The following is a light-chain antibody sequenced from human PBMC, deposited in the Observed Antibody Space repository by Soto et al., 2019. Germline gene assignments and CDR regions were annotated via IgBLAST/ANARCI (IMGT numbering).Light chain of an antibody. CDR3: QQYGSSRT. J-gene: IGKJ3*01. CDR2: GAS. CDR1: QSVSSSY. Sequence: ERVLTQSPGTLSLSPGERATLSCRASQSVSSSYLAWYQQKPGQAPRLLIYGASSRATGIPDRFSGSGSGTDFTLTISRLEPEDFAVYYCQQYGSSRTFGRGTKVDIK. V-gene: IGKV3-20*01.